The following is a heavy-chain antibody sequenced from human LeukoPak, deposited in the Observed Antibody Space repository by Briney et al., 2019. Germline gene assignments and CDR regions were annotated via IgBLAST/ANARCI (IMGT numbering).Heavy chain of an antibody. CDR1: GGSFSGYS. V-gene: IGHV4-34*01. CDR3: ARRGVVPAARRQFDY. J-gene: IGHJ4*02. CDR2: ISHSGST. Sequence: KPSETLSLTCAVYGGSFSGYSWSWIRQPPGKGLEWIGEISHSGSTNYNPSLKSRVTISVDTSKSQFSLKLNSVTAADTAVYYCARRGVVPAARRQFDYWGQGTLVTVSS. D-gene: IGHD2-2*01.